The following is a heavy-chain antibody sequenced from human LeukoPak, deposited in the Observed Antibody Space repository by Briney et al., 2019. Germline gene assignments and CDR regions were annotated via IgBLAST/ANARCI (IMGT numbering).Heavy chain of an antibody. CDR3: AKGISGSCYTGLGF. V-gene: IGHV3-48*01. CDR1: GFTFSSYS. J-gene: IGHJ4*02. D-gene: IGHD2-2*02. Sequence: GGSLRLSCAASGFTFSSYSMNWVRQAPGKGLEWVPYISSSSSTIYYADSVKGRFTISRDNAKNSLYLQMNSLRAEDTAVYYCAKGISGSCYTGLGFWGQGTLVTVSS. CDR2: ISSSSSTI.